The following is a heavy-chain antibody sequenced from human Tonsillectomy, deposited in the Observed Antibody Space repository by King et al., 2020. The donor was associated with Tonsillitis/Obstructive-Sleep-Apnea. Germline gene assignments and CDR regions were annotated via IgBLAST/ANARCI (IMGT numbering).Heavy chain of an antibody. V-gene: IGHV4-34*01. J-gene: IGHJ6*02. D-gene: IGHD3-22*01. CDR3: ARLPSSAEYYYYYYGMDA. CDR2: INHSGST. CDR1: GGSFSGYY. Sequence: QVQLQQWGAGLLKPSETLSLTCAVYGGSFSGYYWSWIRQPPGKGLEWIGEINHSGSTNYNPSLKSRVTISVDTSKNQFSLKLSSVTAADTAVYYCARLPSSAEYYYYYYGMDAWGQGTTVTVSS.